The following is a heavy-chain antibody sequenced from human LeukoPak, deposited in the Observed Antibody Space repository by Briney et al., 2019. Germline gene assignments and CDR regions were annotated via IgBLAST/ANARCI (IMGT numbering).Heavy chain of an antibody. CDR2: IYYSGST. Sequence: TSSETLSLTCTVSGGSISNYYWSWIRQPPGKGLEWIGYIYYSGSTNYNPSLKSRVTISVDTSKNQFSLKLSSVTAADTAVYYCARSGGSRDAFDIWGQGTMVTVSS. J-gene: IGHJ3*02. CDR1: GGSISNYY. V-gene: IGHV4-59*08. CDR3: ARSGGSRDAFDI. D-gene: IGHD2-15*01.